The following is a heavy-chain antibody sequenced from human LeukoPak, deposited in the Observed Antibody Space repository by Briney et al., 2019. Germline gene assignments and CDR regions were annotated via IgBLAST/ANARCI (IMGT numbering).Heavy chain of an antibody. V-gene: IGHV4-59*08. Sequence: PAETLSLTCTVSGDSISSYYWSWIRQPLAKGLEWLGYIYYSGSTNYNPSLKSRVTISVDTSKNQFSLKLSSVTAADTAVYYCASYDYDDLRHYYYMDVWGKGTTVTVSS. CDR2: IYYSGST. J-gene: IGHJ6*03. CDR1: GDSISSYY. D-gene: IGHD4-17*01. CDR3: ASYDYDDLRHYYYMDV.